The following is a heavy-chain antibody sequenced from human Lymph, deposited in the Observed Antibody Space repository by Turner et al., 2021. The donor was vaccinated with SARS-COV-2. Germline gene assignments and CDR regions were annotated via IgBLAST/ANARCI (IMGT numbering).Heavy chain of an antibody. Sequence: QVQLPESGPTLVRPLETLSLTCTVSGGPMNRNYWSWIRRPPGKRREWIGYIYYRGSTNYNPSLKSRVTISVDTSKNQFSLKLTSVTAADTAIYYGARETVNNWVDPWGQGILVTVSS. CDR2: IYYRGST. V-gene: IGHV4-59*01. CDR1: GGPMNRNY. D-gene: IGHD2-21*02. CDR3: ARETVNNWVDP. J-gene: IGHJ5*02.